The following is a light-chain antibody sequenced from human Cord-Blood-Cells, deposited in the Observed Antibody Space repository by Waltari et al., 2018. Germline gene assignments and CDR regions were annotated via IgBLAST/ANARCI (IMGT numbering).Light chain of an antibody. CDR2: AAS. Sequence: DIKMTQSPSSLSASVGDRVTITCRASQSIRSDLNWYQQEPGKDPKILIYAASSLQSGVPARLSGSGSGTDFTLTIRSLQPEDFATYYCQQCYSTPFTFGPGTKVDIK. J-gene: IGKJ3*01. V-gene: IGKV1-39*01. CDR3: QQCYSTPFT. CDR1: QSIRSD.